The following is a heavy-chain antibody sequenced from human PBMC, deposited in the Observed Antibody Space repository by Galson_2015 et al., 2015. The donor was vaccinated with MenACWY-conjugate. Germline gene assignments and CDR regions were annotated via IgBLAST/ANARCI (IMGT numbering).Heavy chain of an antibody. CDR1: GFTSDSYR. V-gene: IGHV3-7*01. Sequence: SLRLSCAASGFTSDSYRMSWVRQAPGKGLEWVTNINRDGGGTYYASSVKGRFAISKDKAENSLCLQMNSLRAEDTAIYYCARIIHDGLDYWGQGTLGTVSS. D-gene: IGHD1-1*01. J-gene: IGHJ4*02. CDR2: INRDGGGT. CDR3: ARIIHDGLDY.